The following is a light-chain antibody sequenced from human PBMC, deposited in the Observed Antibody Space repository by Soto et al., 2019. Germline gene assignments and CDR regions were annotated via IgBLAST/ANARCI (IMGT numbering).Light chain of an antibody. V-gene: IGKV3-15*01. CDR2: GAS. CDR3: QQYNNWPLT. J-gene: IGKJ4*01. CDR1: QSVSSN. Sequence: EIVMTQSPATLSVSPGERVTLSCRASQSVSSNFAWYQQKPGQAPRLLFYGASMRATGIPARFSGSGSGTEFTLTISSLQSEDFAVYYCQQYNNWPLTFGVGTKVEIK.